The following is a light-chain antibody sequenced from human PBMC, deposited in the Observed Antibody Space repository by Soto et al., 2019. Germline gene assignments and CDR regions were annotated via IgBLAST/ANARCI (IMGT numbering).Light chain of an antibody. CDR3: QQYGTSPPLT. CDR2: GAS. V-gene: IGKV3-20*01. J-gene: IGKJ4*01. CDR1: QSVYSTY. Sequence: EIVLTQSPGTLSLSPGERATLSCRASQSVYSTYLAWYQQKPGQAPRLLISGASSRAPGIPDRFSGSGSGTEFTLPISRLEPEDFAVYYCQQYGTSPPLTFGGGTKVEIK.